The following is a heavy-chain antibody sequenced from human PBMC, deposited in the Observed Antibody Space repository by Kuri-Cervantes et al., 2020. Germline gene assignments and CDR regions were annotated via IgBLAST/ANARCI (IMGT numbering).Heavy chain of an antibody. CDR1: GFTFSSYW. J-gene: IGHJ4*02. Sequence: GGSLRLSCAASGFTFSSYWMSWVRQAPGKGLEWVANIEQDGSEKYYVDSVKGRFTISRDNAKNSLYLQMNSLRAEDTAVYYCAREDGTMVRWLYYFDYWGQGTLVTVSS. V-gene: IGHV3-7*01. D-gene: IGHD3-10*01. CDR3: AREDGTMVRWLYYFDY. CDR2: IEQDGSEK.